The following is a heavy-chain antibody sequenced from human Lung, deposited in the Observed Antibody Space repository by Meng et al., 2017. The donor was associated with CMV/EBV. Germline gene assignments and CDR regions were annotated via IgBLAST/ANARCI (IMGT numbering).Heavy chain of an antibody. Sequence: QVQLQEAGPGVVKPSGTLSLTCAVSGGSISSSNWWSWVRQPPGKGPEWIGEIYHSGSTNYNPSLKSRVTISVDKSKNQFSLKLSSVTAADTAVYYCASFPPPGKQWLVTDYWGQGTLVTVSS. V-gene: IGHV4-4*02. CDR1: GGSISSSNW. D-gene: IGHD6-19*01. J-gene: IGHJ4*02. CDR2: IYHSGST. CDR3: ASFPPPGKQWLVTDY.